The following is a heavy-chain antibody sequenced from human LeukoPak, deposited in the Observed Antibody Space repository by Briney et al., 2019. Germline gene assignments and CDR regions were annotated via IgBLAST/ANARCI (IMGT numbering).Heavy chain of an antibody. V-gene: IGHV1-24*01. Sequence: ASVKVSCKVSGYALTDLSMHWVRQTPGKGLEWMGGIDPEDGKITYAQKFQGRVTMTEDTSTDTAYMELSSLRSEDTAVYFCASRLLIHLWAKDFWGQGTLVTVSS. D-gene: IGHD5-18*01. CDR2: IDPEDGKI. CDR3: ASRLLIHLWAKDF. CDR1: GYALTDLS. J-gene: IGHJ4*02.